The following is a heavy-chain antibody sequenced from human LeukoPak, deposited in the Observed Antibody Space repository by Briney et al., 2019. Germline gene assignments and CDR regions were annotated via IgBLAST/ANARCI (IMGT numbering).Heavy chain of an antibody. CDR2: IYHSGST. CDR1: GGSISSGGYS. CDR3: ARGGDGTRIDY. V-gene: IGHV4-30-2*01. D-gene: IGHD5-24*01. Sequence: SETLSLTCTVSGGSISSGGYSWSWIRQPPGKGLEWIGYIYHSGSTYYNPSLKSRVTISVDRSKNQFSLKLSSVTAADTAVYYCARGGDGTRIDYWGQGTLVTVSS. J-gene: IGHJ4*02.